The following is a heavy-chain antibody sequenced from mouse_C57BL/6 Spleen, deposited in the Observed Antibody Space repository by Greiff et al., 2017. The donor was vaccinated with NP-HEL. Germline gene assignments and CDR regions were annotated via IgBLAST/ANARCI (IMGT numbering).Heavy chain of an antibody. D-gene: IGHD1-1*01. Sequence: VQLQQSGAELVRPGASVKLSCTASGFNIKDDYMHWVKQRPEQGLEWIGLIDPENGDTEYASKFQGKATITADTTSNTAYLQLSSLTSEDTAVYYCTTGDYGSSYPFAYWGQGTLVTVSA. V-gene: IGHV14-4*01. CDR3: TTGDYGSSYPFAY. CDR1: GFNIKDDY. J-gene: IGHJ3*01. CDR2: IDPENGDT.